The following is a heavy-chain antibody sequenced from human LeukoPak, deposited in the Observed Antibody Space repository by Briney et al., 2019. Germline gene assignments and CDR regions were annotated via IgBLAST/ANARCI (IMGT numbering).Heavy chain of an antibody. J-gene: IGHJ4*02. CDR2: ISGSGSDT. CDR3: AKRGVIRVILVGFHKEAYYFDS. D-gene: IGHD3-10*01. Sequence: PGGSLRLSCEVSGITLSNYGMSWVRQAPGKGLEWVSCISGSGSDTNYADSVKGRFTISRDNSKNTLYLQMNSLRAEETAVYFCAKRGVIRVILVGFHKEAYYFDSWGQGALVTVSS. CDR1: GITLSNYG. V-gene: IGHV3-23*01.